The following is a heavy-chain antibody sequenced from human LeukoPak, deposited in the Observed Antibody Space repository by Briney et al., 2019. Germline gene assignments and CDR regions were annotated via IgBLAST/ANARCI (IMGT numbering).Heavy chain of an antibody. CDR3: AKRRGLELLYYYYMDV. CDR2: ITSSSSYI. V-gene: IGHV3-21*04. Sequence: GGSLRLSCAASGFTFSSYTMNWVRQAPGKGLEWVSSITSSSSYIYYADSVKGRFTISRDNAKNSLYLQMNSLRAEDTAVYYCAKRRGLELLYYYYMDVWGKGTTVTVSS. CDR1: GFTFSSYT. J-gene: IGHJ6*03. D-gene: IGHD1-7*01.